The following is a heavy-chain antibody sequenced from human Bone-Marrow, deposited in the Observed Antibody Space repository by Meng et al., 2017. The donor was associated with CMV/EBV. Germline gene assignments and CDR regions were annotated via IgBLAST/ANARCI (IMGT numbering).Heavy chain of an antibody. V-gene: IGHV3-74*01. CDR1: GFTFGDYA. J-gene: IGHJ6*01. CDR2: INSDGSST. CDR3: ARVRDYGMDV. Sequence: GESLKISCTASGFTFGDYAMSWVRQAPGKGLEWVSRINSDGSSTSSADSVKGRFTISRDNAKNTLYLQMNSLRAEDTAVYYCARVRDYGMDVWGQGTTVTVSS.